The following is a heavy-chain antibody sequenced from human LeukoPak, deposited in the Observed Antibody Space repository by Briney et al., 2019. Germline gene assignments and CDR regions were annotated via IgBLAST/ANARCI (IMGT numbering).Heavy chain of an antibody. CDR3: ASGGIYYGAAFDF. J-gene: IGHJ4*01. V-gene: IGHV3-20*04. CDR1: GFTFDDYG. Sequence: GGSLRLSCAASGFTFDDYGMSWVRHAAGKGLEWVSCIKWDGCSTVCADCVEGRFTISRDNAKNSLYLQMTSLRAEDTALYYCASGGIYYGAAFDFSGDGTLVSLSS. CDR2: IKWDGCST. D-gene: IGHD1-26*01.